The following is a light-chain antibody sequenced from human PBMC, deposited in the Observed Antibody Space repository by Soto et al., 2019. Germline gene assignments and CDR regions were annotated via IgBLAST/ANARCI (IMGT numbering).Light chain of an antibody. CDR2: DAS. CDR3: QEYNNYSWT. V-gene: IGKV1-5*01. Sequence: GARVTITCRASQSISNWLARYQQKPGKAPKLLIYDASSLERGVPSRFSGSGSGTEFTLTISSLQPDDFATYYCQEYNNYSWTFGQGTKVDIK. J-gene: IGKJ1*01. CDR1: QSISNW.